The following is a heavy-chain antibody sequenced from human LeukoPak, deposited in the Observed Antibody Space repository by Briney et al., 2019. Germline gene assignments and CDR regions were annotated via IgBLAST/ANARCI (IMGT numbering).Heavy chain of an antibody. CDR1: GGSIRSTSYY. J-gene: IGHJ3*02. V-gene: IGHV4-39*07. Sequence: SETLSLTCTVSGGSIRSTSYYWGWIRQPPGKGLEWIGNIYYSGSTYYNPSLKSRVTISVDTSKNQFSLKLSSVTAADTAVYYCARHSIAAAGQEAFDIWGQGTMVTVSS. D-gene: IGHD6-13*01. CDR3: ARHSIAAAGQEAFDI. CDR2: IYYSGST.